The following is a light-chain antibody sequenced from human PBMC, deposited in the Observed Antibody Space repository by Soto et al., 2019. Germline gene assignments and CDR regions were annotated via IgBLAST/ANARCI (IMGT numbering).Light chain of an antibody. J-gene: IGLJ1*01. CDR2: EVT. Sequence: QSVLTQPASVSGSPGQSVTISCSGSDIGNYNLVSWYQHLPGRALKLLIFEVTMRPSGISDRFSGSKSASTASLTISGLQAEDEGDYYCASYAGSRTYVFGSGTKVTVL. V-gene: IGLV2-23*02. CDR1: SDIGNYNL. CDR3: ASYAGSRTYV.